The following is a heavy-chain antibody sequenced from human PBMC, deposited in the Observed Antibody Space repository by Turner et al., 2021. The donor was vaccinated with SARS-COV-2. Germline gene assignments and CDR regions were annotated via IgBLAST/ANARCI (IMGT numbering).Heavy chain of an antibody. CDR2: INQDGSEK. J-gene: IGHJ5*02. CDR3: ARDRPQYYDFWSGYWWFDP. CDR1: GFTFSSYW. V-gene: IGHV3-7*03. Sequence: ELQLVESGGGLVQPGGSLRLSCAASGFTFSSYWMSWVRQAPGKGLEWVANINQDGSEKYYVDSVKGRFTISRDNAKNSLYLQMNSLRAEDTAVYYCARDRPQYYDFWSGYWWFDPWGQGTLVTVSS. D-gene: IGHD3-3*01.